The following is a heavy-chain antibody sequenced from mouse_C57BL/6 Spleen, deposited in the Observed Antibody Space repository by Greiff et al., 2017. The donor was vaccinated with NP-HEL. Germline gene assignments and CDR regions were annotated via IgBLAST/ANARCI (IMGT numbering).Heavy chain of an antibody. Sequence: QVQLQQSGAELVRPGTSVKVSCKASGYAFTNYLIEWVKQRPGQGLEWIGVINPGSGGTNYNEKFKGKATLTADKSSSTAYMQLSSLTSEDSAVYFCARVYDYDGPWFAYWGQGTLVTVSA. J-gene: IGHJ3*01. CDR2: INPGSGGT. D-gene: IGHD2-4*01. CDR1: GYAFTNYL. CDR3: ARVYDYDGPWFAY. V-gene: IGHV1-54*01.